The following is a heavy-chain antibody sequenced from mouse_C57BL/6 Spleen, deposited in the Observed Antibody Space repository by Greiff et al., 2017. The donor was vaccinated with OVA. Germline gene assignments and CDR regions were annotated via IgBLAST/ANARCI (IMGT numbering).Heavy chain of an antibody. Sequence: EVQLVESEGGLVQPGRSMKLSCTASGFTFSDYYMAWVRQVPEKGLEWVANINYDGSSTYYLDSLKSRFIISRDNAKNILYLQMSSLKSEDTATYYCAREDYYGSSPWFAYWGQGTLVTVSA. CDR3: AREDYYGSSPWFAY. CDR1: GFTFSDYY. CDR2: INYDGSST. V-gene: IGHV5-16*01. J-gene: IGHJ3*01. D-gene: IGHD1-1*01.